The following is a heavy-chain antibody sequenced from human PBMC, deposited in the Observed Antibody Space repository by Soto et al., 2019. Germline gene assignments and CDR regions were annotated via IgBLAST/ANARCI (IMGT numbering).Heavy chain of an antibody. CDR3: AKHGEWPLGWVGS. CDR1: GFTFSNYA. Sequence: GGSLRLSCAASGFTFSNYAMSWVRQAPGKGLEWVSGFSGSGGTTYYADSVKGRFTVSRDNSNNSLYLQMNSLRGEDTAVYYCAKHGEWPLGWVGSWGQGTLVTVSS. CDR2: FSGSGGTT. D-gene: IGHD3-10*01. V-gene: IGHV3-23*01. J-gene: IGHJ5*01.